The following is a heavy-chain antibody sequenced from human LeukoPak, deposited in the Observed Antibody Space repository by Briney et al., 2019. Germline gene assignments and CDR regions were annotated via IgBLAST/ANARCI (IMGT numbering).Heavy chain of an antibody. CDR3: ARGRYYYGSGIYYYYYYMDV. V-gene: IGHV4-4*02. CDR2: IYHSGST. D-gene: IGHD3-10*01. CDR1: GGSISSSNW. J-gene: IGHJ6*03. Sequence: KPSGTLSLTCAVSGGSISSSNWWSWVRQPPGKGLEWIGEIYHSGSTNYNPSLKSRVTISVDKSKNQFSLKLRSVTAADTAVYYCARGRYYYGSGIYYYYYYMDVWGKGTTVTVSS.